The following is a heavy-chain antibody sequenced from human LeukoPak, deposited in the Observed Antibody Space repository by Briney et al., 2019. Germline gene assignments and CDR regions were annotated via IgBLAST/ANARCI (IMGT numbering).Heavy chain of an antibody. J-gene: IGHJ4*02. CDR2: IYYSGTT. D-gene: IGHD2-15*01. CDR1: GGSMRSSGSY. V-gene: IGHV4-39*01. Sequence: SETLSLTCNVSGGSMRSSGSYWGWIRQPPGRGLEWIGSIYYSGTTFYNPSLQSRVTISLDTSKNRFSLKLWSVTAADTAVYYCARSEESLLLVDCGGQGTPVTVSS. CDR3: ARSEESLLLVDC.